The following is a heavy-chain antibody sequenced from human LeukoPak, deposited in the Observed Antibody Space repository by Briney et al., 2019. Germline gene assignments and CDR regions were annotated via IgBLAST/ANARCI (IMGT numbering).Heavy chain of an antibody. J-gene: IGHJ6*02. Sequence: SVKVSCKAAGGAFSNYAISWVRQAPGPRLELMGGFIPVFGTAHYAQNFQGRVTITADESTSTVYLELSSLSSKDKAVYACAPDVDDVVVIPAAMDVWGQGTAVTVSS. D-gene: IGHD2-2*01. CDR3: APDVDDVVVIPAAMDV. V-gene: IGHV1-69*01. CDR1: GGAFSNYA. CDR2: FIPVFGTA.